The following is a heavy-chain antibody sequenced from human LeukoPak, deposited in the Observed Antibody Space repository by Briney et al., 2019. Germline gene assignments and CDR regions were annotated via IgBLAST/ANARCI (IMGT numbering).Heavy chain of an antibody. J-gene: IGHJ4*02. CDR3: SRPRYSGSYYPFDS. CDR2: ISGSGDST. V-gene: IGHV3-23*01. CDR1: GFTFSSYA. Sequence: GSLRLSCAASGFTFSSYAMSWVRQAPGKGLEWVSVISGSGDSTYYADSVKGRFTISKDTSKNTLYLQMNSLRVDDTAIYYCSRPRYSGSYYPFDSWGQGTLVTVSS. D-gene: IGHD1-26*01.